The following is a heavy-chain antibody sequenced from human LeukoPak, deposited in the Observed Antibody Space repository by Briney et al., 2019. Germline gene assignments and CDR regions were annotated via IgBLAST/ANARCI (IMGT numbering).Heavy chain of an antibody. CDR1: GYSFTSYW. D-gene: IGHD2-2*02. J-gene: IGHJ4*02. V-gene: IGHV5-51*01. CDR3: ARPGCSSTSCYSGFGY. Sequence: GESLKISCKGSGYSFTSYWIGWVRQMPGKGLEWMGIIYPGDSDTRYSPSFQGQVTISADKSISTAYLQWSSLKASDTPMYYCARPGCSSTSCYSGFGYWGQGTLVTVSS. CDR2: IYPGDSDT.